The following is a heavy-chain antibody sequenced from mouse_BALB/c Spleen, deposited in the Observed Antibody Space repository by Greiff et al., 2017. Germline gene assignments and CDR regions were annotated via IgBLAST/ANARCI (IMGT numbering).Heavy chain of an antibody. V-gene: IGHV1-12*01. D-gene: IGHD2-2*01. CDR3: AREGGYDVLAMDY. CDR1: GYTFTSYN. Sequence: LQQSGAELVKPGASVKMSCKASGYTFTSYNMHWVKQTPGQGLEWIGAIYPGNGDTSYNQKFKGKATLTADKSSSTAYMQLSSLTSEDSAVYYCAREGGYDVLAMDYWGQGTSVTVSS. CDR2: IYPGNGDT. J-gene: IGHJ4*01.